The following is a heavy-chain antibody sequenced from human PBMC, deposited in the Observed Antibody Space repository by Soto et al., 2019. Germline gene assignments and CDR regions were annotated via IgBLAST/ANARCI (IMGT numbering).Heavy chain of an antibody. J-gene: IGHJ4*02. Sequence: QVQLQQSGAGLLKPSETLSLTCAVYGESFSGYIWTWIRQTPGKGLQWIGQINHSGSASYNPSLXSRVTISVHTSXXXFXLGLSSGTAADTAVYYCASGLITGSHYSGGWYYFDSWGQGTQVTVSS. CDR2: INHSGSA. CDR1: GESFSGYI. V-gene: IGHV4-34*01. D-gene: IGHD6-19*01. CDR3: ASGLITGSHYSGGWYYFDS.